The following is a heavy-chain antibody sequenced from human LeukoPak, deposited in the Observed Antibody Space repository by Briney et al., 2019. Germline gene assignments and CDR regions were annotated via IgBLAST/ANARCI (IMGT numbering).Heavy chain of an antibody. CDR1: GYTFTVYY. Sequence: GASVKVSCKASGYTFTVYYMHWVRQAPGQGLEWMGWINPNSGGTNYAQKFQGRVTMTRDTSISTAYMELSRLRSDDTAVYYCARDADVGYYDSSGQGPFDYWGQGTLVTVSS. CDR2: INPNSGGT. V-gene: IGHV1-2*02. D-gene: IGHD3-22*01. CDR3: ARDADVGYYDSSGQGPFDY. J-gene: IGHJ4*02.